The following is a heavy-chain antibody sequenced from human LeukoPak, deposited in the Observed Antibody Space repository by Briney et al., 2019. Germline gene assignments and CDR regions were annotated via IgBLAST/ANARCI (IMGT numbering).Heavy chain of an antibody. J-gene: IGHJ4*02. CDR1: GGSISGYY. V-gene: IGHV4-59*13. D-gene: IGHD3-10*01. CDR3: ARGVVRWNNYFDY. CDR2: IYYTGNS. Sequence: PSETLSLTCSVSGGSISGYYWNWIRQPPGKGLEWIGYIYYTGNSNYNPSLKSRVTLSVDTSKNQFSLKLSSVTAADTAVYFCARGVVRWNNYFDYWGQGTLVTVSS.